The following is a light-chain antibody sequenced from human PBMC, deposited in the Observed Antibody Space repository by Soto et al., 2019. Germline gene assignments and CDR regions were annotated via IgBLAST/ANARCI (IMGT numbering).Light chain of an antibody. CDR3: QQYDNLRLT. V-gene: IGKV1-33*01. Sequence: DIQMTQSPSSLSASVGDRVTITCQASQDIDTYVNWYQQKPGKAPKLLIYDASNLEIGVPSRFSGSKSGTDFTFTITSLQPEDIATYYCQQYDNLRLTFGGGTKVDIK. CDR1: QDIDTY. CDR2: DAS. J-gene: IGKJ4*01.